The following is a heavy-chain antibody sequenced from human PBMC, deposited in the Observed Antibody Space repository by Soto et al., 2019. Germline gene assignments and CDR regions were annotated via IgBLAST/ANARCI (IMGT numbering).Heavy chain of an antibody. D-gene: IGHD3-22*01. CDR3: ARDPNYYDSSGYYEGAFDI. Sequence: GGSLRLSCAASGFTFSSYSMNWVRQAPGKGLEWVSSISSSSSYIYYADSVKGRFTISRDNAKNSLYLQMNSLRAEDTAVYYCARDPNYYDSSGYYEGAFDIWGQGTMVTVSS. J-gene: IGHJ3*02. CDR2: ISSSSSYI. CDR1: GFTFSSYS. V-gene: IGHV3-21*01.